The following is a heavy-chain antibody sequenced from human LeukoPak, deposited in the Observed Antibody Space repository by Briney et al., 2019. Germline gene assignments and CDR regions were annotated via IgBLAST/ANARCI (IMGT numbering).Heavy chain of an antibody. CDR2: IRSKANSYAT. J-gene: IGHJ4*02. CDR3: TGRTVTDDY. Sequence: GGSLRLSCAASGFTFSGSAMHWVRQASGKGLEWVGRIRSKANSYATAYAASVKGRFTISRDDSKNTAYLQVNSLKTEDTAVYYCTGRTVTDDYWGQGTLVTVSS. CDR1: GFTFSGSA. D-gene: IGHD4-17*01. V-gene: IGHV3-73*01.